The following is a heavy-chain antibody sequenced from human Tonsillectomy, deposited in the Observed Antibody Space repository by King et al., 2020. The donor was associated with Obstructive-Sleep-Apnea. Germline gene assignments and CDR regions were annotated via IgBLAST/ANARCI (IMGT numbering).Heavy chain of an antibody. CDR3: ARGSGWRIGWFDS. J-gene: IGHJ5*01. CDR2: IKLDGSGK. CDR1: RFPVGNCW. D-gene: IGHD2/OR15-2a*01. Sequence: GGGGGGAGGGRRLCGAASRFPVGNCWMTWVRQGPGKGLEWGANIKLDGSGKYYVTSVEGRFTISRDNAKNSLYLQMSSLRAEDTAVYYCARGSGWRIGWFDSWGQGTLVTVSS. V-gene: IGHV3-7*03.